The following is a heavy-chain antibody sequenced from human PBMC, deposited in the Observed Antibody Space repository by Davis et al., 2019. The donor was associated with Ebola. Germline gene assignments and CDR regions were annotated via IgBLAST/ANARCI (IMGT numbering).Heavy chain of an antibody. J-gene: IGHJ5*02. CDR2: ISGSGGST. V-gene: IGHV3-23*01. D-gene: IGHD1-26*01. Sequence: GESLKISCAASGFTFSSYAMSWVRQAPGKGLEWVSAISGSGGSTYYADSVKGRFTISRDNSKNTLYLQMNSLRAEDTAVYYCAKGTVGATQDWFDPWGQGTLVTVSS. CDR3: AKGTVGATQDWFDP. CDR1: GFTFSSYA.